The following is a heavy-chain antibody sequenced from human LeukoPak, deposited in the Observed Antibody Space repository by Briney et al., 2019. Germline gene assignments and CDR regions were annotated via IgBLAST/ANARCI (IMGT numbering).Heavy chain of an antibody. CDR1: GASIGRYC. V-gene: IGHV4-59*01. CDR2: IYDSVSS. J-gene: IGHJ4*02. Sequence: PSQTLSLTCAVSGASIGRYCSSWNRQPPGKGLGWDGYIYDSVSSKYNTSLESRVTISLDTSKNQFSLKLTFVTAADTAVYYCARVPDTTMVYFDYWGEGTLVTVSS. D-gene: IGHD5-18*01. CDR3: ARVPDTTMVYFDY.